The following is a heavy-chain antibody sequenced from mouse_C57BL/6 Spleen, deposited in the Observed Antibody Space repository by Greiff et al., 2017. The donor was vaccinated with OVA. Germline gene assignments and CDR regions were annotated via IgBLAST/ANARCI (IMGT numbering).Heavy chain of an antibody. CDR3: ARVGNWGPYAMDY. V-gene: IGHV1-52*01. D-gene: IGHD2-1*01. CDR1: GYTFTSYW. J-gene: IGHJ4*01. Sequence: QVQLKQPGAELVRPGSSVKLSCKASGYTFTSYWMHWVKQRPMQGLEWIGNIDPSDSETHYNQKFKDKATLTVDKSSSTAYMQLSSLTSEDSAVYYCARVGNWGPYAMDYWGQGTSVTVSS. CDR2: IDPSDSET.